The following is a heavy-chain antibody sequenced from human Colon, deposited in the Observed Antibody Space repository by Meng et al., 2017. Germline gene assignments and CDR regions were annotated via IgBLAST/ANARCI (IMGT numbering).Heavy chain of an antibody. CDR2: INPRTGDT. Sequence: QVQLVQSGAEVKKPGASVTVSCKASGYTLYIHWVRLRPGEGLEWMGRINPRTGDTKSAQSFQGRVTMTRDTSTTTFSMDLRSLTTDDSAIYFCARESADGGSFDLWGQGILV. J-gene: IGHJ4*02. D-gene: IGHD2-15*01. CDR1: GYTLY. V-gene: IGHV1-2*06. CDR3: ARESADGGSFDL.